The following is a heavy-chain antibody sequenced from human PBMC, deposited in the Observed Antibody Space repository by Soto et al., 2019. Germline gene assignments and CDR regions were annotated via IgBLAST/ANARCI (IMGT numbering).Heavy chain of an antibody. D-gene: IGHD5-12*01. Sequence: QVQLVESGGGVVQPGRSLRLSCAASGFTFSSYAMHWVRQAPGKGLEWVAVISYDGSNKYYADSVKGRFTISRDNSKNTLYLQMNSLRAEDTAVYYCASIRGYSGYDPMTEFDYWGQGTLVTVSS. CDR1: GFTFSSYA. J-gene: IGHJ4*02. V-gene: IGHV3-30-3*01. CDR2: ISYDGSNK. CDR3: ASIRGYSGYDPMTEFDY.